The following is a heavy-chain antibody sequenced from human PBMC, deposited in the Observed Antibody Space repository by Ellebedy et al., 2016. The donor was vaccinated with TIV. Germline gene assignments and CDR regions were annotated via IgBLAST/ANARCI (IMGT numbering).Heavy chain of an antibody. J-gene: IGHJ4*02. V-gene: IGHV3-23*01. Sequence: GESLKISCAASRFTFSTSAMSWLRQAPGKGLEWVSGFGVSGDTTYYVDSVKGRFTISRDNSKNTLYLQMNSLRAEDTAVYYCAKDLGGSYTPLDYWGQGNLVTVSS. CDR2: FGVSGDTT. CDR1: RFTFSTSA. D-gene: IGHD1-26*01. CDR3: AKDLGGSYTPLDY.